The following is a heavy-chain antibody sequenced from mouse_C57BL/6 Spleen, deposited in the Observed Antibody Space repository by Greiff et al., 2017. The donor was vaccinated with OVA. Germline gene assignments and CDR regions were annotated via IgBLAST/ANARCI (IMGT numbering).Heavy chain of an antibody. D-gene: IGHD2-3*01. V-gene: IGHV1-80*01. J-gene: IGHJ2*01. CDR2: IYPGDGDT. Sequence: VQLQQSGAELVKPGASVKISCKASGYAFSSYWMNWVQQRPGKSLEWIGKIYPGDGDTTYNGKIKGKATMTADKSSSTAYMQLSSLTSEDSAVYFCARSGDGYYYWGQGTTLTVSS. CDR1: GYAFSSYW. CDR3: ARSGDGYYY.